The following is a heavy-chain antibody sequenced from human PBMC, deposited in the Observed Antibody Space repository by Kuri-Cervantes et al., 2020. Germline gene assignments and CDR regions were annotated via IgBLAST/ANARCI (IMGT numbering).Heavy chain of an antibody. J-gene: IGHJ4*02. CDR1: GFTFSSYS. V-gene: IGHV3-48*02. CDR2: ISSSSSTI. Sequence: GESLKISCAASGFTFSSYSMNWVRQAPGKGLEWVSYISSSSSTIYYADSVKGRSTISRDNARDSLYLQMNSLRDEDTAVYYCARDPSGSPGYWGQGTLVTVSS. CDR3: ARDPSGSPGY. D-gene: IGHD1-26*01.